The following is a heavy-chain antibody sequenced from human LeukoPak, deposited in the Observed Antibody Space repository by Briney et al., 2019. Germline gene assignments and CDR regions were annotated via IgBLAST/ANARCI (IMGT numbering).Heavy chain of an antibody. V-gene: IGHV1-3*01. CDR3: ARDDWNYKFTIHSYYHGMDV. D-gene: IGHD1-7*01. CDR2: INAGNGNT. Sequence: ASVKVSCKASGYTFTSYGISWVRQAPGQRLEWMGWINAGNGNTRYSQKLQGRVTITRDTSANTVYMELSSLRSGDTAVYYCARDDWNYKFTIHSYYHGMDVWGQGTTVTVSS. CDR1: GYTFTSYG. J-gene: IGHJ6*02.